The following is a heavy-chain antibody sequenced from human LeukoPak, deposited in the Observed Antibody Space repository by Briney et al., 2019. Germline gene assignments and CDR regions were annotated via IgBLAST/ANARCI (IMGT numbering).Heavy chain of an antibody. CDR3: AGRGRWLQLDAFDI. CDR2: IIPILGIA. CDR1: GGTFSSYA. Sequence: GSSVKVSCKASGGTFSSYAISWVRQAPGQGLEWMGRIIPILGIANYAQKFQGRVTITADKSTSTAYMELSSLRSEDTAVYYCAGRGRWLQLDAFDIWGQGTMVTVSS. V-gene: IGHV1-69*04. J-gene: IGHJ3*02. D-gene: IGHD5-24*01.